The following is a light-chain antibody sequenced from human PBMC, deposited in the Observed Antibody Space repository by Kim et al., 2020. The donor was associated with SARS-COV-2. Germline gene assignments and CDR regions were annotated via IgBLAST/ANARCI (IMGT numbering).Light chain of an antibody. CDR2: HDY. CDR3: QVWDSGTYV. Sequence: SYELTQPPSVSVSPGQTATITCSADELGDKSASWYQQKPGQAPVLVIYHDYKRPSGIPERFSGSNSGDTATLTITGSQAMDEADYYCQVWDSGTYVFGTG. J-gene: IGLJ1*01. CDR1: ELGDKS. V-gene: IGLV3-1*01.